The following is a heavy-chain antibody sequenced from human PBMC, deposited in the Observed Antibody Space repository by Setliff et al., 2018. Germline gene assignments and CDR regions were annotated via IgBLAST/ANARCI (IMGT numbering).Heavy chain of an antibody. CDR3: ARSSYSGSYLNV. D-gene: IGHD1-26*01. CDR2: IYHSGST. V-gene: IGHV4-4*02. J-gene: IGHJ6*02. CDR1: CDSISSSNW. Sequence: SETLSLTCAVSCDSISSSNWWNWVRQPPGKGLEWIGEIYHSGSTKYNPSLKSRVPISVDKSKNQFSLKLSSVTAADTAVYYCARSSYSGSYLNVWGQGTTVTVSS.